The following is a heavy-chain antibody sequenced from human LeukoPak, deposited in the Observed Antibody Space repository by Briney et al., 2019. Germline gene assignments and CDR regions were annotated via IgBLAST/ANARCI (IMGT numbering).Heavy chain of an antibody. CDR1: VGSINSYY. J-gene: IGHJ4*02. CDR2: ISSSGSS. CDR3: ARDGGNSPFDY. D-gene: IGHD4-23*01. Sequence: SETLSLTCTVSVGSINSYYWSWIRQPPGKGLEYIGYISSSGSSYYNPSLRSRVTISVHTSKNQFSLRLSSVTAADTAVYYCARDGGNSPFDYWGQGTLVTVSS. V-gene: IGHV4-4*09.